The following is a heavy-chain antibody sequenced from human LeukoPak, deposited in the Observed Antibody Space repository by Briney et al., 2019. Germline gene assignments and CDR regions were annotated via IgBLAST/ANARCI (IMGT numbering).Heavy chain of an antibody. Sequence: PSETLSLTCTVSGGSISSYYWSWIRQPPGKGLEWIGYMYYSGSTNYNPSLKSRVTISVDTSKNQFSLKLSSVTAADTAVYYCARWSYYDSSGYSYYGMDVWGQGTTVTVSS. CDR1: GGSISSYY. CDR3: ARWSYYDSSGYSYYGMDV. D-gene: IGHD3-22*01. J-gene: IGHJ6*02. CDR2: MYYSGST. V-gene: IGHV4-59*08.